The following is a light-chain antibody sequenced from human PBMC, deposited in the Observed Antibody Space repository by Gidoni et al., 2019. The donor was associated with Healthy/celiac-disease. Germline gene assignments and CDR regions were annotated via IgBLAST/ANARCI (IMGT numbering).Light chain of an antibody. CDR2: QDS. V-gene: IGLV3-1*01. Sequence: SYELTQPPSVSVSPGQTASITCSGAKLGDKYACWYQQKPGQTPVLVIYQDSKRPSVIPERFSGSNSGNTATLTISGTQAMDEADYYCQAWDSSTASVVFGGGTKLTVL. J-gene: IGLJ2*01. CDR3: QAWDSSTASVV. CDR1: KLGDKY.